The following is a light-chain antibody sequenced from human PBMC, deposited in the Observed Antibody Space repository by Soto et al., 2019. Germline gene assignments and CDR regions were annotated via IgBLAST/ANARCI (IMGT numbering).Light chain of an antibody. J-gene: IGKJ4*01. V-gene: IGKV3-11*01. Sequence: EIVLTQSPPTLSLSPGERATLSCRASQSVSSYFAWYQQKPGQAPRLLIYDVSTRAADIPARFSGSGSGTDFTLTISSLEPEDFAVYYCQQRSDWPLTFGGGTKVEIK. CDR1: QSVSSY. CDR2: DVS. CDR3: QQRSDWPLT.